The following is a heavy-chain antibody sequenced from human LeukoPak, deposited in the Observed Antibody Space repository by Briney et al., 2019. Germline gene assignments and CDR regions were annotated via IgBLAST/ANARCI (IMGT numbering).Heavy chain of an antibody. V-gene: IGHV3-53*01. CDR3: ARDRSDGNYYMVV. CDR1: GFTVSNKY. Sequence: GGSLRLSCAASGFTVSNKYMSWVRQAPGKGLEWVSVIYGGGITSYADSVKGRFTISRDNSKNMLYLQMNSVRADDTAVYYCARDRSDGNYYMVVWGKGTTVTVSS. J-gene: IGHJ6*03. CDR2: IYGGGIT. D-gene: IGHD5-24*01.